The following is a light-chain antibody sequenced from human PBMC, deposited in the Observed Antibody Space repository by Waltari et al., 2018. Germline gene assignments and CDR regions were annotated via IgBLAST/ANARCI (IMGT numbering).Light chain of an antibody. J-gene: IGLJ2*01. CDR1: SLSSYY. CDR3: NSRDSSGNHLV. V-gene: IGLV3-19*01. CDR2: GKN. Sequence: SSELTQDPAVSVSLGQTVRHTCQGDSLSSYYASWYQQKPGQAPVLVIYGKNNRPSGIPDRFSGSSSGNTASLTITGAQAEDEADYYCNSRDSSGNHLVFGGGTKLTVL.